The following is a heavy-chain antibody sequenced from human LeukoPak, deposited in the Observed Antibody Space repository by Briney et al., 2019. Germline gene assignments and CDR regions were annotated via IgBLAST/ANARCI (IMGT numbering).Heavy chain of an antibody. CDR1: GFTFTKYW. CDR3: AREVWGPEY. J-gene: IGHJ4*02. CDR2: IKQDGSDK. D-gene: IGHD1-14*01. Sequence: GDSLRLSCSASGFTFTKYWMTWVRQAPGKGLEWVGNIKQDGSDKNYMDSVKGRFTISRDNTKNSVYLQMSSLRAEDTAVYYCAREVWGPEYWGQGTLVTVSS. V-gene: IGHV3-7*01.